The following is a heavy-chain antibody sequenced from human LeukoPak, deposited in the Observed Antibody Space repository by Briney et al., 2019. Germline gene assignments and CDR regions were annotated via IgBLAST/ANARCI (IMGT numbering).Heavy chain of an antibody. V-gene: IGHV3-7*01. D-gene: IGHD3-22*01. Sequence: TGGSLRLSCAASGFTFSSYWMSWVRQAPGKGLDWVANIKQDGREKYYVDSVKGRFTISRDNAKNSLYLQMNSLRAEDTAVYYCARLLCYDSSGYNYWGQGTLVTVSS. CDR1: GFTFSSYW. J-gene: IGHJ4*02. CDR2: IKQDGREK. CDR3: ARLLCYDSSGYNY.